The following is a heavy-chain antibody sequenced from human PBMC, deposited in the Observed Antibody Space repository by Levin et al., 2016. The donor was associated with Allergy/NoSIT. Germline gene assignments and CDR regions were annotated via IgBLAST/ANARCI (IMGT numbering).Heavy chain of an antibody. CDR1: GGSFSGYY. Sequence: SETLSLTCAVYGGSFSGYYWSWIRQLPGKGLEWIGEIKHSGSTNYNPSLKSRVTVSLDTSKNQFSLKLRSVTAADTAVYYCARGYDGPGPDMDVWGQGTTVIVSS. J-gene: IGHJ6*02. CDR2: IKHSGST. V-gene: IGHV4-34*01. D-gene: IGHD3-10*01. CDR3: ARGYDGPGPDMDV.